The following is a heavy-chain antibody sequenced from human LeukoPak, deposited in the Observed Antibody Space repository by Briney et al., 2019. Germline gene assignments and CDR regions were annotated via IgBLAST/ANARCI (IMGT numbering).Heavy chain of an antibody. D-gene: IGHD6-13*01. Sequence: GGSLRLSCAASGFTFSSYWMSWVRQAPGKGLEWVANIKQDGSEKYYVDSVKGRFTISRDNAKNSLYLQMNSLRAEDTAVYYCARDGAPYSSSSNYYYGMDVWGQGTTVTVSS. J-gene: IGHJ6*02. CDR2: IKQDGSEK. CDR3: ARDGAPYSSSSNYYYGMDV. CDR1: GFTFSSYW. V-gene: IGHV3-7*03.